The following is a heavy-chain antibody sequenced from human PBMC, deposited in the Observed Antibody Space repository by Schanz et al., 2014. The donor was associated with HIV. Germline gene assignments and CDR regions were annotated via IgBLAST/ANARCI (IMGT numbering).Heavy chain of an antibody. Sequence: QVRLVQSGAEVKKPGSSVKVSCKASGGTFSSFGISWVRQARGQGLEWMGWMNPSTGNSGYAQMFQVRVTMTRDTSISTAYLEVDSLKSEDTAVYYCARGPKWEGLMDVWGQGTTVIVSS. V-gene: IGHV1-8*01. CDR1: GGTFSSFG. CDR3: ARGPKWEGLMDV. CDR2: MNPSTGNS. J-gene: IGHJ6*02. D-gene: IGHD1-26*01.